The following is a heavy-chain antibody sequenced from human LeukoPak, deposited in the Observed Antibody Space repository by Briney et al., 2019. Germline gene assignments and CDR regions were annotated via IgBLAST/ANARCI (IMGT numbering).Heavy chain of an antibody. CDR3: ARSCSGGSCYSAYYYYGMDV. D-gene: IGHD2-15*01. CDR1: GYTFTNYD. J-gene: IGHJ6*02. CDR2: MDPNSGYT. Sequence: ASVKVSCKASGYTFTNYDINWVRQATGQGLEWMGYMDPNSGYTGYAQKFQGRVTMTRDTSISTAYMELSSLRSEDTAVYYCARSCSGGSCYSAYYYYGMDVWGQGTTVTVSS. V-gene: IGHV1-8*01.